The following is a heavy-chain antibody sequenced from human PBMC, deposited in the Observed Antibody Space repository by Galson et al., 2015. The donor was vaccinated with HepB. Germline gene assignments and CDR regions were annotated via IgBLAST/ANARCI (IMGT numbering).Heavy chain of an antibody. CDR2: ISGSGGNT. J-gene: IGHJ4*02. CDR1: GFTFSSYA. D-gene: IGHD6-19*01. V-gene: IGHV3-23*01. CDR3: ARRLVSDTTAWYTY. Sequence: SLRLSCAASGFTFSSYAMSWVRQAPGKALEWVSAISGSGGNTYYADSVKGRFTISRDNSKNTLYLQMNSLSAKDTAVYYCARRLVSDTTAWYTYWGQGTLVTVSS.